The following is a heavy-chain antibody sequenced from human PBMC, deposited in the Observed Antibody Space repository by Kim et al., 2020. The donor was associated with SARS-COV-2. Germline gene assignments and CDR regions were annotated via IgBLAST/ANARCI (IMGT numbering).Heavy chain of an antibody. V-gene: IGHV3-23*01. J-gene: IGHJ2*01. Sequence: GGSLRLSCAASGFTFSSYAMSWVRQAPGKGLEWVSGLSGSGGRTFYADSVKGRFTISRDNSKSMLYLQMNSLRAEDTAIYYCAKDGTRRDDLRPLYFDLWGRGTLLTVSS. CDR2: LSGSGGRT. CDR3: AKDGTRRDDLRPLYFDL. CDR1: GFTFSSYA. D-gene: IGHD1-26*01.